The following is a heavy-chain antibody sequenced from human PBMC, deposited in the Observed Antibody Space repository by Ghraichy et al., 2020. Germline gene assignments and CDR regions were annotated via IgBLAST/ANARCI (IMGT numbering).Heavy chain of an antibody. CDR3: AKDSYFGVVIGVGLPPDY. CDR1: GFTFRSYG. J-gene: IGHJ4*02. CDR2: IRFDGSNK. V-gene: IGHV3-30*02. Sequence: GGSLRLSCAASGFTFRSYGMHWVRQAPGKGLEWVAFIRFDGSNKYYADSVKGRFTISRDNSKNTLYLQMNSLRAEDTAVYYCAKDSYFGVVIGVGLPPDYWGQGTLVTVSS. D-gene: IGHD3-3*01.